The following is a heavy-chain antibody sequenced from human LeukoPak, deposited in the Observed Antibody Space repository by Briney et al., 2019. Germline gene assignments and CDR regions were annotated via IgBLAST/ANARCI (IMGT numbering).Heavy chain of an antibody. CDR1: GFTFSSHW. Sequence: GGSLRLSCVGAGFTFSSHWMSWVRQAPGKGLEWVANIKQDGSEVDYVDSVKGRFTISRDNAKNSLFLQMNSLRAEDTAVYYCARDFIWGQGTLVTVSS. V-gene: IGHV3-7*05. CDR3: ARDFI. J-gene: IGHJ4*02. CDR2: IKQDGSEV. D-gene: IGHD3-10*01.